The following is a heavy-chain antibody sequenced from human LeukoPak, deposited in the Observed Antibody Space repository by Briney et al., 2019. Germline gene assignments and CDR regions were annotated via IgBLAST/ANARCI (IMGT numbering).Heavy chain of an antibody. CDR3: ARDASSSWSYGMDV. CDR1: GFTVSSNY. V-gene: IGHV3-53*01. CDR2: IYSGGNT. Sequence: GGSLRLSCAASGFTVSSNYMNWVRQAPGKGLEWVSVIYSGGNTYYADSVKGRFTISRDNSKNTLYIQMDSLRAEDTAVYYCARDASSSWSYGMDVWGQGTTVTVSS. D-gene: IGHD6-13*01. J-gene: IGHJ6*02.